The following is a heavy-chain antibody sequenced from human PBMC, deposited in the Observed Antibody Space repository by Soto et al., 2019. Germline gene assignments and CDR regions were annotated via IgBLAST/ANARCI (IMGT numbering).Heavy chain of an antibody. CDR1: GFTFSSYG. CDR2: ISYDGSNK. D-gene: IGHD2-15*01. CDR3: AKDPSYCSGGSCYYYFDY. Sequence: GGSLRLSCAASGFTFSSYGMHWVRQAPGKGLEWVAVISYDGSNKYYADSVKGRFTISRDNSKNTLYLQMNSLRAEDTAVYYYAKDPSYCSGGSCYYYFDYWGQGTLVTVSS. V-gene: IGHV3-30*18. J-gene: IGHJ4*02.